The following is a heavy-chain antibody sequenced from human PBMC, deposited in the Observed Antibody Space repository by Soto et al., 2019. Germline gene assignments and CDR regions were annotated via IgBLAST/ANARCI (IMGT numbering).Heavy chain of an antibody. Sequence: EVQLVESGGGLVQPGRSLRLSCAASGFTFDDYAMHWVRQAPGKGLEWVSGISWNSGSIGYADSVKGRFTISRDNAKNSLYLQMNSLRAEDTALYYCEKGLSGSFDIWGQGTMVTVSS. V-gene: IGHV3-9*01. CDR2: ISWNSGSI. CDR3: EKGLSGSFDI. J-gene: IGHJ3*02. D-gene: IGHD3-10*01. CDR1: GFTFDDYA.